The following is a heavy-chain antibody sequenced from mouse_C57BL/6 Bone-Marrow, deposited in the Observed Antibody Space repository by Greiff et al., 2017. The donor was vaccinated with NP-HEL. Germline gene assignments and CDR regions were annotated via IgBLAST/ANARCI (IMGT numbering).Heavy chain of an antibody. D-gene: IGHD1-1*01. CDR2: IHPNSGST. Sequence: QVQLQQPGAELVKPGASVKLSCKASGYTFTSYWMHWVKQRPGQGLEWIGMIHPNSGSTNYNEKFKSKATLHVDKSSSTAYVQLSSLTSEDSAVYYCARGDYYGSSRFAYWGQVTLVTVSA. J-gene: IGHJ3*01. V-gene: IGHV1-64*01. CDR1: GYTFTSYW. CDR3: ARGDYYGSSRFAY.